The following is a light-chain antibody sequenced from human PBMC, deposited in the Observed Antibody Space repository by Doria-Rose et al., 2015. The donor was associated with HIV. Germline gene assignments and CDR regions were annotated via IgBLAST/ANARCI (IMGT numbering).Light chain of an antibody. Sequence: TQSPESLGMSLGERATLNCKSNQSLLYTSKNYLAWYQQKPGQPPKLLIYWASTRQSGVPARFSGSGSGTGFTLTISSLEAEGVAVYYCQQYYDTPSFGPGTTVDIK. V-gene: IGKV4-1*01. CDR3: QQYYDTPS. CDR1: QSLLYTSKNY. J-gene: IGKJ3*01. CDR2: WAS.